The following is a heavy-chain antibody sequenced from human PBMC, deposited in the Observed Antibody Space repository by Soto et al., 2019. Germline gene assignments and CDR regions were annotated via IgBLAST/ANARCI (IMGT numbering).Heavy chain of an antibody. D-gene: IGHD1-26*01. CDR2: ISYDGRDK. V-gene: IGHV3-30*04. Sequence: GWSLRLSCAASGFTFSSYAMHWVHQAPGTGLEWVAVISYDGRDKYYPDSVKGRFTISRDNSKNTLYLQMNSLRAEDTAVYYCARSAGGSYPQYDYWGQGTLVTVSS. CDR1: GFTFSSYA. J-gene: IGHJ4*02. CDR3: ARSAGGSYPQYDY.